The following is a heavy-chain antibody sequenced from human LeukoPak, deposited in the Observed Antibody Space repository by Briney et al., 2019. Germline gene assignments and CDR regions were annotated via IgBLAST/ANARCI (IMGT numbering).Heavy chain of an antibody. Sequence: GGSLRLSCAASGFTFSSYAISWVRQAPGKGLEWVSAISGSGGSTYYADSVKGRFTISRDNSKNTLYLQMNSLRAEDTAVYYCAKIESDPVQDDAFDIWGQGQWSPSLQ. V-gene: IGHV3-23*01. D-gene: IGHD1-1*01. CDR3: AKIESDPVQDDAFDI. CDR2: ISGSGGST. CDR1: GFTFSSYA. J-gene: IGHJ3*02.